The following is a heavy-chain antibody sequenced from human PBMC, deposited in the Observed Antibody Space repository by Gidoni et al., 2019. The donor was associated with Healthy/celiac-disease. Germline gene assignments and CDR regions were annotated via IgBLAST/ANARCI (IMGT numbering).Heavy chain of an antibody. CDR2: ISYDGSNK. J-gene: IGHJ4*02. Sequence: QVQLVESGGGVVQPGRSLRLSCAASGFTFSSYGMHWVRQAPGKGLEWVAVISYDGSNKYYADSVKGRFTISRDNSKNTLYLQMNSLRAEDTAVYYCAREGSLGALDYWGQGTLVTVSS. CDR3: AREGSLGALDY. V-gene: IGHV3-30*03. CDR1: GFTFSSYG. D-gene: IGHD1-26*01.